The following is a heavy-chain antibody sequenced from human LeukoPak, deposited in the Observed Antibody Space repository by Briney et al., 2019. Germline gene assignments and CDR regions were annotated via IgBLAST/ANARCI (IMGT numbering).Heavy chain of an antibody. CDR1: GFTFTKYA. CDR2: ISGSGGST. V-gene: IGHV3-23*01. CDR3: ANRYSSSWYDY. Sequence: GGTLRLSCAASGFTFTKYAMSWVRQAPGKGLEWVSAISGSGGSTYYADSVKGRFTISRDNSKNTLYLQMNSLRAEDTAVYYCANRYSSSWYDYWGQGTLVTVSS. D-gene: IGHD6-13*01. J-gene: IGHJ4*02.